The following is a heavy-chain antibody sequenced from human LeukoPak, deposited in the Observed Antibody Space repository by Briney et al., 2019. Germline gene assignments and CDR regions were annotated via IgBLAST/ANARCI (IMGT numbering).Heavy chain of an antibody. Sequence: GGSLRLSCAASGFTLTNYWMSWVRQAPGKGLVWVASINQDGSEKYYVDSVKGRFTISRDNAQNSLYLQMNSLRAEDTAVYYCARSHLNLDPWGQGTLVTVSS. CDR1: GFTLTNYW. J-gene: IGHJ5*02. CDR2: INQDGSEK. D-gene: IGHD1-14*01. CDR3: ARSHLNLDP. V-gene: IGHV3-7*04.